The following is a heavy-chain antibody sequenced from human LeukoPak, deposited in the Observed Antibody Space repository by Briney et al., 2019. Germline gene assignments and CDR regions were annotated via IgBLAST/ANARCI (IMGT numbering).Heavy chain of an antibody. J-gene: IGHJ5*02. Sequence: PGGSLRLSCAASGFTFSSYAMSWVRQAPGKGLEWVSSISGGGGSTYYADSVKGRFTISRDNSKNMMYLQMDSLRAEDTAVYYCAKDGRASWFDPRGQGNLVTVFS. CDR1: GFTFSSYA. CDR2: ISGGGGST. CDR3: AKDGRASWFDP. D-gene: IGHD1-1*01. V-gene: IGHV3-23*01.